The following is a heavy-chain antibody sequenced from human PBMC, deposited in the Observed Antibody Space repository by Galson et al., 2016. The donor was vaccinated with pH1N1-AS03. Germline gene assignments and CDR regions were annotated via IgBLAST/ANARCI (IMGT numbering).Heavy chain of an antibody. CDR1: GDSLNSNIHY. D-gene: IGHD3/OR15-3a*01. Sequence: LTCTVSGDSLNSNIHYWAWIRQPPGKGLEWIGSLYYDGHTNYNPSLKIRISMSVDTYKNQLSLILNSVTAADTAAYFCARHYAWSYDFRLDVWGRGTTVTVSS. CDR3: ARHYAWSYDFRLDV. J-gene: IGHJ6*02. CDR2: LYYDGHT. V-gene: IGHV4-39*01.